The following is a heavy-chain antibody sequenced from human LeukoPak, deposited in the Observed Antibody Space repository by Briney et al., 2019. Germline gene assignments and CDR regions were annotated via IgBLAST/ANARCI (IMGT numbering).Heavy chain of an antibody. CDR1: GFTFRSHA. Sequence: GGSLRLSCAASGFTFRSHAMTWVRQAPGKGLEWVSVIYSGGSTYYADSVKGRFTISRDNSKNTLYLQMNSLRAEDTAVYYCARERGHLDYWGQGTLVTVSS. D-gene: IGHD6-25*01. V-gene: IGHV3-66*01. J-gene: IGHJ4*02. CDR2: IYSGGST. CDR3: ARERGHLDY.